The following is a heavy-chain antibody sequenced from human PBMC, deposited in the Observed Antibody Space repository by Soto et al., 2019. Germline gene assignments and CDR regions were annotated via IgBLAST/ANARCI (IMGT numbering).Heavy chain of an antibody. V-gene: IGHV4-59*08. CDR1: GAAISSYY. J-gene: IGHJ3*02. D-gene: IGHD5-12*01. CDR2: IYHSGST. Sequence: SETLSLACTVCGAAISSYYWIWIPQRPGKGLEWIGYIYHSGSTNYNPSLKSRVTISVDTSKNQLSLKLSSVTAADTAVYYCARARDGFHPDAYDIWGQGTMVTGS. CDR3: ARARDGFHPDAYDI.